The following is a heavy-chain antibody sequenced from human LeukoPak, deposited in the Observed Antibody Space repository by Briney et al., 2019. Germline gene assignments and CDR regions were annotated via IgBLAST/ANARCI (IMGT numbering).Heavy chain of an antibody. D-gene: IGHD6-19*01. CDR3: ARGQQWLVRGYLDY. Sequence: PSETLSLTCAVYGGSFSGYYWSWIRQPPGKGLEWIGEINHSGSTNYNPSLKSRVTISVDTSKNQFSLKLSSVTAADTAVYYCARGQQWLVRGYLDYWGQGTLVTVSS. CDR1: GGSFSGYY. J-gene: IGHJ4*02. V-gene: IGHV4-34*01. CDR2: INHSGST.